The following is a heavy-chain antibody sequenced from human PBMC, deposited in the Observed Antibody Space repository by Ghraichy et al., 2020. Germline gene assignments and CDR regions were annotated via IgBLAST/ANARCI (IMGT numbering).Heavy chain of an antibody. CDR2: IYYSGST. CDR3: ARDRSVGAMGAAWFDP. D-gene: IGHD2-15*01. J-gene: IGHJ5*02. Sequence: SETLSLTCTVSGGSISSGGYYWSWIRQHPGKGLEWIGYIYYSGSTYYNPSLKSRVTISVDTSKNQFSLKLSSVTAADTAVYYCARDRSVGAMGAAWFDPWGQGTLVTVSS. V-gene: IGHV4-31*03. CDR1: GGSISSGGYY.